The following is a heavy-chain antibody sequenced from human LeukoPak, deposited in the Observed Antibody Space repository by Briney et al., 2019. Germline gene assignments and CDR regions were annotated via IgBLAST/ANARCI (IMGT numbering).Heavy chain of an antibody. CDR3: ARGLLRRRGGSCQIDY. J-gene: IGHJ4*02. CDR2: ISYDGSNK. CDR1: GFTFSSYA. V-gene: IGHV3-30*04. Sequence: GRSLRLSCAASGFTFSSYAMHWVREAPGKGLEWVAVISYDGSNKYYADSVKGRFTISRDNSKNTLYLQMNSLRAEDTAVYYCARGLLRRRGGSCQIDYSGQGTLVT. D-gene: IGHD2-15*01.